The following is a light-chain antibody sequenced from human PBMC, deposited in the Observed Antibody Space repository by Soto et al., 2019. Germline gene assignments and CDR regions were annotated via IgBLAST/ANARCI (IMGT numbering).Light chain of an antibody. Sequence: QSALTQPASVSGSPGQSITISCTGTSSDVGSYNLVSWYQQHPGKAPKLMIYEGTKRPSGVSNRFSGSKSGNSASLPISGIQAEDEADYYCCSYAGSSTDVFGTGTKLTVL. J-gene: IGLJ1*01. CDR3: CSYAGSSTDV. CDR1: SSDVGSYNL. V-gene: IGLV2-23*01. CDR2: EGT.